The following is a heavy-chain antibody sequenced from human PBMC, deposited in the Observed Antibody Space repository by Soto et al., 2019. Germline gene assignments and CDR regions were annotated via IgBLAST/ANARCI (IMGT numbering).Heavy chain of an antibody. V-gene: IGHV1-18*03. Sequence: QVQLVQSGAEVKKPGASVKVSCKASDYTFTSYGISWVRQAPGQGLEWMGWINTYSGNTDYARKFQGRVTMTTDTSTSTAYMEMRSLRFDDMAVYYCARAAGTRYYGMDVWGQGTTVTVSS. CDR3: ARAAGTRYYGMDV. CDR1: DYTFTSYG. J-gene: IGHJ6*02. CDR2: INTYSGNT.